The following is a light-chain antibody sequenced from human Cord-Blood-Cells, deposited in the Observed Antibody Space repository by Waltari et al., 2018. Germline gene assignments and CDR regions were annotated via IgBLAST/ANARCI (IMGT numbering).Light chain of an antibody. CDR2: DAS. Sequence: DIQMTQSPSSLSASVVDRVTITCQASQDISNYLNWYQQKQGKAPKLLIYDASNLETGVPSRFSGSGSGTDFTFTISSLQPEDIATYYCQQYDNLPPFTFGPGTKVDIK. CDR1: QDISNY. J-gene: IGKJ3*01. CDR3: QQYDNLPPFT. V-gene: IGKV1-33*01.